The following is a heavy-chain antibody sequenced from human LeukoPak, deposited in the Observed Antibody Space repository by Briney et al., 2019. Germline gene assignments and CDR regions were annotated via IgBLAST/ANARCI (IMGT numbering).Heavy chain of an antibody. CDR2: IYTSGST. J-gene: IGHJ5*02. CDR1: GGTISSYY. CDR3: ARDGAYDTPPRRFDL. V-gene: IGHV4-4*07. Sequence: SETLSLTCPVTGGTISSYYWSWIRQPAGKGLEWIGRIYTSGSTNYNPSLKSRVTMSVDTSKNQFSLKLSSVTAADTAVYYCARDGAYDTPPRRFDLWGQGTLITVSS. D-gene: IGHD3-22*01.